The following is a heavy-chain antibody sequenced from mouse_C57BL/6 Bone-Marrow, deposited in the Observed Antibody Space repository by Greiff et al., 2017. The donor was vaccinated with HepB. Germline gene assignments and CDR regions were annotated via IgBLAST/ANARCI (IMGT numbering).Heavy chain of an antibody. CDR1: GFNIKDYY. V-gene: IGHV14-2*01. CDR2: IDPEGGET. J-gene: IGHJ4*01. D-gene: IGHD1-1*01. Sequence: EVQLQQSGAELVKPGASVKLSCTASGFNIKDYYMHWVKQRTEQGLEWIGRIDPEGGETKYAPKFQGNATITADTSSNTAYLQLSSLTSEDTAVYYCAPHYYGSSYHDAMDYWGQGTSVTVSS. CDR3: APHYYGSSYHDAMDY.